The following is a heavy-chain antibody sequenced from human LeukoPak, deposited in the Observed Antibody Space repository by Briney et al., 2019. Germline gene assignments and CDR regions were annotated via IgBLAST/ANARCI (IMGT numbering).Heavy chain of an antibody. V-gene: IGHV3-23*01. J-gene: IGHJ4*02. CDR1: GFTFSSYA. CDR3: ADVRGVISSSVDY. D-gene: IGHD3-10*01. Sequence: GGSLRLSCAASGFTFSSYAMSWVRQAPGKGLEWVSAISGSGGSTYYADSVKGRFTISRDNSKNTLYLQVNSLRAEDTAVYYCADVRGVISSSVDYWGQGTLVTVSS. CDR2: ISGSGGST.